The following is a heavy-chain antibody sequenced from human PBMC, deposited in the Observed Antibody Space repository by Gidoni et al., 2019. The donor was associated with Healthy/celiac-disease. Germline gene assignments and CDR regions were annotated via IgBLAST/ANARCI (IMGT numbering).Heavy chain of an antibody. CDR3: ARDQGSSWYEFDY. CDR2: SSSSGSTI. V-gene: IGHV3-11*01. J-gene: IGHJ4*02. CDR1: GFTFRDYY. D-gene: IGHD6-13*01. Sequence: QVQLVESGGGLVKPGGYLKLSCAASGFTFRDYYLSWIRQAPGKGLEWVSYSSSSGSTIYYADSVKGRFTISRDNAKNSLYLQMNSLRAEDTAVYYCARDQGSSWYEFDYWGQGTLVTVSS.